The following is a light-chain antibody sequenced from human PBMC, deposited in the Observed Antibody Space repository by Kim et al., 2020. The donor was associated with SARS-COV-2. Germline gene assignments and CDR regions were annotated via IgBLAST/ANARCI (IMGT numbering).Light chain of an antibody. CDR1: QPVTSNY. CDR2: GAS. J-gene: IGKJ1*01. V-gene: IGKV3-20*01. CDR3: QQYGSSPAT. Sequence: SPGERAPLSCRASQPVTSNYLAWYQQKPGQAPRLLIYGASSRATGIPDRFSGSGSGTDFTLTISRLEPEDFAVYYCQQYGSSPATFGQGTKVDIK.